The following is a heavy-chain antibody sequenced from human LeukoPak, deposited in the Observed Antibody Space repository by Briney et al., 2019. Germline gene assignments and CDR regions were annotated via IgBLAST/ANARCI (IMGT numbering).Heavy chain of an antibody. CDR2: IKQDGSDK. CDR3: ARVLPVASRDY. D-gene: IGHD2-2*01. CDR1: GFTFSTYW. Sequence: PGGSLRLSCAASGFTFSTYWMSWVRQAPGKGLEWVANIKQDGSDKFYVDSVKGRFTISRDNAKNSMYLQMSSLRAEDTAIYYCARVLPVASRDYWGQGILVTVSS. V-gene: IGHV3-7*01. J-gene: IGHJ4*02.